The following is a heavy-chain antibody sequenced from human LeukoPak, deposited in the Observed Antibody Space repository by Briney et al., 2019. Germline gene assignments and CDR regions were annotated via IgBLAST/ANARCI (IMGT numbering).Heavy chain of an antibody. J-gene: IGHJ4*02. V-gene: IGHV1-69*13. CDR1: GGTFSSYA. CDR3: ARTVPNPYYDFWSGSNFDY. Sequence: GASVNVSCKASGGTFSSYAISWVRQAPGQGLEWMGGIIPIFGTANYAQKFQGRVTITADESTSTAYMELSSLRSEDTAVYYCARTVPNPYYDFWSGSNFDYWGQGTLVTVSS. D-gene: IGHD3-3*01. CDR2: IIPIFGTA.